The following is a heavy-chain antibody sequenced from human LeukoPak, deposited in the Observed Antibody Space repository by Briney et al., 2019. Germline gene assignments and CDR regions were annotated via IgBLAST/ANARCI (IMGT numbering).Heavy chain of an antibody. CDR3: ARHPNPIFGVVTSLLEPSFSRWFDP. V-gene: IGHV1-18*01. CDR2: ISAYNGST. J-gene: IGHJ5*02. D-gene: IGHD3-3*01. Sequence: ASVNVSCKASGYTFTSYGSSWVRQAPGQGLEWMGWISAYNGSTNYAQKLQGRVTMTTDTSTSTAYMELRSLRSDDTAVYYCARHPNPIFGVVTSLLEPSFSRWFDPWGQGTLVTVSS. CDR1: GYTFTSYG.